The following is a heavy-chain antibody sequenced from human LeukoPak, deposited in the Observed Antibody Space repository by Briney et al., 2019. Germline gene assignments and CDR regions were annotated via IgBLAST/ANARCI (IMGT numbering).Heavy chain of an antibody. J-gene: IGHJ6*02. Sequence: GGSLRLSCAASGFTFSDAWMSWIRQAPGKGLEWVGRIKSKTDGGTTDYAAPVKGRFTISRDDSKNTLYLQMGSLRAEDMAVYYCARSDDSGYDYYYYYGMDVWGQGTMVTISS. V-gene: IGHV3-15*01. CDR2: IKSKTDGGTT. CDR1: GFTFSDAW. D-gene: IGHD5-12*01. CDR3: ARSDDSGYDYYYYYGMDV.